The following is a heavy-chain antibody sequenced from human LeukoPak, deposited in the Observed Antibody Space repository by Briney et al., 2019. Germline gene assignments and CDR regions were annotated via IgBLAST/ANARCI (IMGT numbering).Heavy chain of an antibody. Sequence: PSETLSLTCTVSGGSISSYYWSWIRQPPGKGLEWIGYIYYSGSANNNPSLKSRVTISVDTSTNQLSLRLTSVTAADTAVYYCARRRTVFDGFDIWGQGTMVTVSP. CDR1: GGSISSYY. CDR2: IYYSGSA. D-gene: IGHD2-8*02. CDR3: ARRRTVFDGFDI. V-gene: IGHV4-59*08. J-gene: IGHJ3*02.